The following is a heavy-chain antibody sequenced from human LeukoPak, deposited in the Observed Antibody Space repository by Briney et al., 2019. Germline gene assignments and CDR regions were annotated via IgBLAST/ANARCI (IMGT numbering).Heavy chain of an antibody. V-gene: IGHV6-1*01. CDR3: ARDRDARIAARRIGWFDP. CDR1: GDSISSNSAA. D-gene: IGHD6-6*01. CDR2: TYYRSKWYN. J-gene: IGHJ5*02. Sequence: SQTLSLTCAISGDSISSNSAAWNWIRQSPSRGLEWLGRTYYRSKWYNDYAVSVKSRITINPDTSKNQFSLQLNSVTPEDTAVYYCARDRDARIAARRIGWFDPWGQGTLVTVSS.